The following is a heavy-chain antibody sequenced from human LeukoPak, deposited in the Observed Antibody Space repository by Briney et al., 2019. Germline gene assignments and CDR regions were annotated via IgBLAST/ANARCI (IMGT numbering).Heavy chain of an antibody. CDR1: GFTFSSYA. D-gene: IGHD3-10*02. Sequence: GRSLRLSCAASGFTFSSYAMHWVRQAPGKGLEWVAVISYDGSNKYYADSVKGRFTISRDNSKNTLYLQMNNLRVEDTAVYYCAILSVPGDYFDYWGQGTLVTVSS. J-gene: IGHJ4*02. CDR3: AILSVPGDYFDY. V-gene: IGHV3-30*04. CDR2: ISYDGSNK.